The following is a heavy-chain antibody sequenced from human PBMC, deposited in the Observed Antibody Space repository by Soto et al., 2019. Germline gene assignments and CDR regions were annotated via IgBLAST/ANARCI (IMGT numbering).Heavy chain of an antibody. CDR3: ARVSTRAYYFDY. Sequence: SVKVSCKASGGTFSNYAISWVRQAPGQGLEWMGGIIPIFGTANYAQKFQGRVTITADESTSTAYMELSSLRSEDTAVYYCARVSTRAYYFDYWGKGTLVTVSS. CDR1: GGTFSNYA. CDR2: IIPIFGTA. J-gene: IGHJ4*02. V-gene: IGHV1-69*13.